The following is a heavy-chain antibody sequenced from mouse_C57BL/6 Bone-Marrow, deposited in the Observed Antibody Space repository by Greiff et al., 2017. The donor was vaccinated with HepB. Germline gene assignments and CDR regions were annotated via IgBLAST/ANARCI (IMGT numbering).Heavy chain of an antibody. CDR1: GYTFTDYE. J-gene: IGHJ3*01. V-gene: IGHV1-15*01. CDR2: IDPETGGT. CDR3: TRTSTVEFAY. D-gene: IGHD1-1*01. Sequence: QVQLQQSGAELVRPGASVTLSCKASGYTFTDYEMHWVKQTPVHGLEWIGAIDPETGGTAYNQKFQGKAILTAYKSASTAYMELRGLTSEDSAVYYCTRTSTVEFAYWGQGTLVTVSA.